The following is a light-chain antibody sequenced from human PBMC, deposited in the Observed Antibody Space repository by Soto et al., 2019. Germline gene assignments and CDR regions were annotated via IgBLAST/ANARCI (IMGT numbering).Light chain of an antibody. J-gene: IGKJ4*01. CDR3: QQLNSYPLT. V-gene: IGKV1-9*01. CDR2: AAS. CDR1: QGISTY. Sequence: DIQLTQSPSFLSASVGDRVIITCRASQGISTYLAWHQQRPGKAPKVLIYAASTLQSGVPSRFSGSGSGTEFTLTISSLQPEDFATYYCQQLNSYPLTFGGGTKVEIK.